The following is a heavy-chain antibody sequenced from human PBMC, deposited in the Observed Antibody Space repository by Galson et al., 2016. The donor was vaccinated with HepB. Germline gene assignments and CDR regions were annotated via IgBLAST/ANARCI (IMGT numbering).Heavy chain of an antibody. J-gene: IGHJ4*02. D-gene: IGHD2-2*01. CDR3: VTDETCGSNPCLDY. CDR1: GFTFSEFA. V-gene: IGHV3-64D*06. CDR2: ITSSGTNT. Sequence: SLRLSCAASGFTFSEFAMHWVRQAPGKGLEPVSMITSSGTNTYYADSVKGRFTISRDNSKNTLYLQMNSLRPEDTALYYCVTDETCGSNPCLDYWGQGTLVTVSS.